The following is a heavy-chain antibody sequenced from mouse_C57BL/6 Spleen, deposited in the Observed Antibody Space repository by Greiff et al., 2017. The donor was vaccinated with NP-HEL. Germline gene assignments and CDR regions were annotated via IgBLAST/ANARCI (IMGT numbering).Heavy chain of an antibody. CDR2: INPSNGGT. J-gene: IGHJ3*01. Sequence: QVHVKQPGTELVKPGASVKLSCKASGYTFTSYWMHWVKQRPGQGLEWIGNINPSNGGTNYNEKFKSKATLTVDKSSSTAYMQLSSLTSEDSAVYYCARSDYGSSYVAYWGQGTLVTVSA. CDR1: GYTFTSYW. V-gene: IGHV1-53*01. CDR3: ARSDYGSSYVAY. D-gene: IGHD1-1*01.